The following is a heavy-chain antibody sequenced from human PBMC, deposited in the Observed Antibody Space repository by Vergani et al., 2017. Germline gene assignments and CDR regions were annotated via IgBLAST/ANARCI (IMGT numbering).Heavy chain of an antibody. CDR3: AKDYDSSGYYYFDY. CDR1: GFTFSSYA. V-gene: IGHV3-23*04. J-gene: IGHJ4*02. Sequence: EVQLVESGGGLVQPGRSLRLSCAASGFTFSSYAMSWVRQAPGKGLEWVSAISGSGGSTYYADSVKGRFTISRDNSKTTLYLQMNSLIAEDTAVYYCAKDYDSSGYYYFDYWGQGTLVTVSS. CDR2: ISGSGGST. D-gene: IGHD3-22*01.